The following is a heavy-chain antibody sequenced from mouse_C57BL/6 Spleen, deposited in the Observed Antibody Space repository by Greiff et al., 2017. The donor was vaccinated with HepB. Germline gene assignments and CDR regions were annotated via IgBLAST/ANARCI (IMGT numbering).Heavy chain of an antibody. CDR2: IYPGDGDT. Sequence: VQLQQSGAELVKPGASVKISCKASGYAFSSYWMNWVKQRPGKGLEWIGQIYPGDGDTNYNGKFKGKATLTADKSSSTAYMQLSSLTSEDSAVYFCASGDYDGYFDYWGQGTTLTVSS. J-gene: IGHJ2*01. D-gene: IGHD2-4*01. CDR1: GYAFSSYW. V-gene: IGHV1-80*01. CDR3: ASGDYDGYFDY.